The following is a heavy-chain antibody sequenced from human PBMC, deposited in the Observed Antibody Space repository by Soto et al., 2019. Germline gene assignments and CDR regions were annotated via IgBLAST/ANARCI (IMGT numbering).Heavy chain of an antibody. CDR2: VHYSGST. D-gene: IGHD2-15*01. CDR1: GASITTNGYY. V-gene: IGHV4-31*03. CDR3: ATWGSRYSLS. J-gene: IGHJ5*02. Sequence: PSETLSLTCTVSGASITTNGYYWSWIRQLPGKDLEWIGSVHYSGSTQYNPSLRSRLTISVDTSKSQFSLKLSSLTAADTAVYYCATWGSRYSLSWGQGTRVTVSS.